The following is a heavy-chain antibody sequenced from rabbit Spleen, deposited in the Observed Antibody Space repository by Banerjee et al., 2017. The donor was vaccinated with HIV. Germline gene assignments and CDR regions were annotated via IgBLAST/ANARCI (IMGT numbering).Heavy chain of an antibody. D-gene: IGHD6-1*01. CDR1: GFFFSSSYY. CDR3: ARGGYTAYGGNAYGPFNL. V-gene: IGHV1S40*01. CDR2: IDAGRSGNT. Sequence: QSLEESGGDLVKPGASLTLTCTASGFFFSSSYYMCWVRQAPGKGLEWIASIDAGRSGNTYYTSWAKGRFTISKTSSTTVTLQMTSLTAADTATYFCARGGYTAYGGNAYGPFNLWGPGTLVTVS. J-gene: IGHJ4*01.